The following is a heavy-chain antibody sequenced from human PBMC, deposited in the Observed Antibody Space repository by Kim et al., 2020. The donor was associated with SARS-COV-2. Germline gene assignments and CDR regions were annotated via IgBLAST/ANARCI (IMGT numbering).Heavy chain of an antibody. Sequence: GGSLRLSCAASGFTFDDYAMHWVRQAPGKGLEWVSGISWNSGSIGYADSVKGRFTISRDNAKNSLYLQMNSLRAEDTALYYCAKGPKAAGTFDYWGQGTLVTVSS. CDR1: GFTFDDYA. V-gene: IGHV3-9*01. D-gene: IGHD6-13*01. CDR3: AKGPKAAGTFDY. CDR2: ISWNSGSI. J-gene: IGHJ4*02.